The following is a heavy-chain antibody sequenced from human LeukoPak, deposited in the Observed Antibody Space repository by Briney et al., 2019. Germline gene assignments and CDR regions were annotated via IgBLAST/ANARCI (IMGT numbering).Heavy chain of an antibody. CDR1: GGSFSGYY. D-gene: IGHD5-18*01. CDR3: ARRKGEDTAMAD. Sequence: PSETLSLTCAVYGGSFSGYYWSWIRQPPGKGLEWIGEINHSGSTNYNPSLKSRVTISVDTSKNQFFLKLSSVTAADTAVYYCARRKGEDTAMADWGQGTLVTVSS. V-gene: IGHV4-34*01. J-gene: IGHJ4*02. CDR2: INHSGST.